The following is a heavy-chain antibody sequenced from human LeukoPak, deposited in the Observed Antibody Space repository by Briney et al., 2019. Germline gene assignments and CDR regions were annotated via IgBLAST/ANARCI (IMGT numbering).Heavy chain of an antibody. CDR3: ASPREHTYYYYYYMDV. CDR2: IYYSGST. J-gene: IGHJ6*03. D-gene: IGHD1/OR15-1a*01. V-gene: IGHV4-39*07. Sequence: SETLSLTCTVSGGSISSSSYYWGWIRQPPGKGLEWIGGIYYSGSTYYNPSLKSRVTISVDTSKNQFSLKLSSVTAADTAVYYCASPREHTYYYYYYMDVWGKGTTVTVSS. CDR1: GGSISSSSYY.